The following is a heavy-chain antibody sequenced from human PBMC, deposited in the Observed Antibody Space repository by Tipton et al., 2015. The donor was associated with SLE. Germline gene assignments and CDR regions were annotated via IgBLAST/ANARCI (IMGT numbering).Heavy chain of an antibody. J-gene: IGHJ4*02. CDR2: ISYDGSNK. CDR3: AKEGIVGAKVY. D-gene: IGHD1-26*01. V-gene: IGHV3-30*18. Sequence: SLRLSCAASGFTFSSYGMHWVRQAPGKGLEWVAVISYDGSNKYYADSVKGRCTISRDNSKNTLYLQMNSLRAEDTAVYYCAKEGIVGAKVYWCQVTLVTVSS. CDR1: GFTFSSYG.